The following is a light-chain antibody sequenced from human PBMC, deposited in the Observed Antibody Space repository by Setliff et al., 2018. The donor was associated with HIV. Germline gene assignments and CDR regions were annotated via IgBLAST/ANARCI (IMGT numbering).Light chain of an antibody. J-gene: IGLJ1*01. CDR3: CSYTGDIILYV. Sequence: SSLPQPASVSGSPGQSITISCTGTTSDVGSYNLVSWYQQHPGRAPKLIIYGVNKRPSEGSSRFSASKSGDTASLTISELQAEDEADYYCCSYTGDIILYVFGTGTKVTVL. CDR2: GVN. CDR1: TSDVGSYNL. V-gene: IGLV2-23*02.